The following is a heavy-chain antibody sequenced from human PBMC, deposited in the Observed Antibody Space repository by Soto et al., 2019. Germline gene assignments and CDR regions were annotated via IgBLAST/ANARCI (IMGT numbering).Heavy chain of an antibody. CDR3: ARVLGYCTGGNCYPDY. V-gene: IGHV4-31*02. D-gene: IGHD2-15*01. CDR1: GGSISSGGYY. Sequence: SETLSLTTTVSGGSISSGGYYWSWIRQHPGKGLEWIGFIYYSGYTYYNPSLKSRVSISVDTSKNQFSLKLSSVTAADTAVYYCARVLGYCTGGNCYPDYWGQGTLVTVSS. J-gene: IGHJ4*02. CDR2: IYYSGYT.